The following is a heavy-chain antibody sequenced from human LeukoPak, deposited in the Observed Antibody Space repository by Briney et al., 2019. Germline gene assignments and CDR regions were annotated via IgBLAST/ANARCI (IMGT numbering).Heavy chain of an antibody. D-gene: IGHD4/OR15-4a*01. CDR1: GGSVDSFY. CDR2: VYSSGST. CDR3: ARDYGGKFDF. Sequence: PSETLSLTCTVSGGSVDSFYWSWIRQPPGKGPEWIGYVYSSGSTKYNPSLKSRVTLSVDTSKNQFSPKLSSVTAADTAVYYCARDYGGKFDFWGQGTLVTVSS. J-gene: IGHJ4*02. V-gene: IGHV4-59*02.